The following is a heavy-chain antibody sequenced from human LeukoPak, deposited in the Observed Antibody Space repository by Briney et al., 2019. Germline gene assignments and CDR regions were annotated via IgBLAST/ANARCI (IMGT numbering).Heavy chain of an antibody. V-gene: IGHV3-15*01. CDR1: GFTFSNAW. J-gene: IGHJ3*02. CDR2: IKSKTDGGTT. D-gene: IGHD3-3*01. CDR3: TTDSGGIRMEWLLNDAFDI. Sequence: AGGSLRLSCAASGFTFSNAWMSWVRQAPGKGLEWVGRIKSKTDGGTTDYAAPVKGRFTISRDDSKNTLYLQMNSLKTEDTAVYYCTTDSGGIRMEWLLNDAFDIWGQGTMVTVSS.